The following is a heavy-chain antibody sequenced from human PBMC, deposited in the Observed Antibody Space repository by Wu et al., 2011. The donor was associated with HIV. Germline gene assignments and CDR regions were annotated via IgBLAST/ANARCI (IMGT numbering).Heavy chain of an antibody. V-gene: IGHV1-69*06. D-gene: IGHD3-16*02. J-gene: IGHJ4*02. CDR3: ARESPEHLLYGALGY. CDR1: GGTFSSYA. Sequence: QVQLVQSGAEVKKPGSSVKVSCKASGGTFSSYAISWVRQAPGQGLEWMGGIIPIFGTVNYAQKFQGRVTITAHRSTSTVYMELSSLRSEDTAVYYCARESPEHLLYGALGYWGQGTLVSVSS. CDR2: IIPIFGTV.